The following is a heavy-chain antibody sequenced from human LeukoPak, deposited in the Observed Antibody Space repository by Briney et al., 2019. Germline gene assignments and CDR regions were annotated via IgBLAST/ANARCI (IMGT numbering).Heavy chain of an antibody. J-gene: IGHJ4*02. Sequence: ASVKVSCKASGYTFSTYDINWVRQATGQGLEWMGWMNPNSGNTGYAQKFQGRVSITRNNSISTAYMELSSLRSEDTAVYYCARDTSLQLFDYWGQGTLVTVSS. CDR3: ARDTSLQLFDY. CDR1: GYTFSTYD. D-gene: IGHD1-1*01. CDR2: MNPNSGNT. V-gene: IGHV1-8*03.